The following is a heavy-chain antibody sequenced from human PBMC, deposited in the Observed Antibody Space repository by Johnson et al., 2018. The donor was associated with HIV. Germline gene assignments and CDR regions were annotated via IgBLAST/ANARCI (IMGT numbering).Heavy chain of an antibody. CDR2: IKQDGSEK. J-gene: IGHJ3*02. V-gene: IGHV3-7*01. D-gene: IGHD6-19*01. CDR3: ARAMDTSGWSYDALEI. CDR1: GFTFSSYW. Sequence: VQLVESGGGLVQPGGSLRFSCAASGFTFSSYWMSWVRQAPGKGLEWVANIKQDGSEKYYVDSVKGRFTISRDNAKNSLYLQMNSLRAEDTAVYYCARAMDTSGWSYDALEIWGQGTKVTVSS.